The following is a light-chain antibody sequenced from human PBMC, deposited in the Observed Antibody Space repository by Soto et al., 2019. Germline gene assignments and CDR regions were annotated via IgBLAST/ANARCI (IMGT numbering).Light chain of an antibody. CDR3: TSYAGTYSFFYV. CDR2: EVS. J-gene: IGLJ1*01. V-gene: IGLV2-8*01. CDR1: SSDVGAYNY. Sequence: QSALTQPPSAPGSPGQSVTISCTGTSSDVGAYNYVSWYQQLPSKAPKLIIYEVSKRPSGVPDRFSGSKSGNTASLTVSGLQAEDEADYYCTSYAGTYSFFYVFGTGTKVTVL.